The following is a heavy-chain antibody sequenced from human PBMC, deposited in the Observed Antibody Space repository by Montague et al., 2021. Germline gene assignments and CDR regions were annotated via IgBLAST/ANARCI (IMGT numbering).Heavy chain of an antibody. J-gene: IGHJ4*02. CDR3: ARHWEGGNYTRAIEY. CDR2: IFRNGDS. Sequence: SETLSLTCTVSGGSISSSTHYWGWIRQTPGKGLDWIGSIFRNGDSFYNPSLKSPVIISVDTSGNQFSLGLTSVTAADTAVYFCARHWEGGNYTRAIEYWGQGILVTVSS. V-gene: IGHV4-39*01. CDR1: GGSISSSTHY. D-gene: IGHD3-3*01.